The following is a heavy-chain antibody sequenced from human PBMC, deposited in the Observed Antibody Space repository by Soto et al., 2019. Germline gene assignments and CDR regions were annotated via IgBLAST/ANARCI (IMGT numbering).Heavy chain of an antibody. Sequence: GGSLRLSCAASGFTVSNNYISWVRQAPGKGLEWVSVVYSGGATYYADSVKGRFTISRDDSRNTLYLQMNSLRADDTAVYYCATSRSDGNIYFDYWGRGTQVTVSS. J-gene: IGHJ4*02. CDR3: ATSRSDGNIYFDY. CDR2: VYSGGAT. D-gene: IGHD1-26*01. CDR1: GFTVSNNY. V-gene: IGHV3-53*01.